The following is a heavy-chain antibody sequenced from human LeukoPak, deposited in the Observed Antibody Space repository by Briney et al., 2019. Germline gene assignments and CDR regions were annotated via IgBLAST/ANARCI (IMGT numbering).Heavy chain of an antibody. CDR1: GGSFSGYY. CDR3: ARRGYSSSWYGGENHNWFDP. J-gene: IGHJ5*02. Sequence: SETLSLTCAVYGGSFSGYYWSWIRQPPGKGLEWIGEINHSGSTNYNPSLKSRATISVDTSKNQFSLKLSSVTAADTAVYYCARRGYSSSWYGGENHNWFDPWGQGTLVTVSS. D-gene: IGHD6-13*01. CDR2: INHSGST. V-gene: IGHV4-34*01.